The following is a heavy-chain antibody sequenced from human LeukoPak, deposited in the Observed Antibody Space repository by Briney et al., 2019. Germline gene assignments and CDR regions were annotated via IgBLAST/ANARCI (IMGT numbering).Heavy chain of an antibody. CDR3: ARDVPGQLGGVDY. CDR1: GFTFSSYW. J-gene: IGHJ4*02. D-gene: IGHD6-6*01. Sequence: GGSLILSCAASGFTFSSYWMHWVRQAPGKGLVWVSRINKDGSITTYADSVKGRFTISRDNAKKTLYLQMNSLRAEDTAVYYCARDVPGQLGGVDYWGQGTLVTVSS. V-gene: IGHV3-74*01. CDR2: INKDGSIT.